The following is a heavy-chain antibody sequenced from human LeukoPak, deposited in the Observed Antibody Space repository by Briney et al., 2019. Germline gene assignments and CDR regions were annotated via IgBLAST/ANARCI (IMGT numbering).Heavy chain of an antibody. CDR3: ARGDYYGSGSSGGDY. D-gene: IGHD3-10*01. CDR2: INWNGGST. J-gene: IGHJ4*02. CDR1: GFTFDDYG. Sequence: RPGGSLRLSCAAPGFTFDDYGMSWVRQAPGKGLEWVSGINWNGGSTGYADSVKGRFTISRDNAKNSLYLQMNSLRAEDTALYYCARGDYYGSGSSGGDYWGQGTLVTVSS. V-gene: IGHV3-20*04.